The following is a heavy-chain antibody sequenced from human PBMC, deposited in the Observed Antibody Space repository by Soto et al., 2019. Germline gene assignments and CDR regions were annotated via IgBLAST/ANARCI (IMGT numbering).Heavy chain of an antibody. J-gene: IGHJ6*02. D-gene: IGHD3-3*01. CDR3: ARIRGSGYYYGMDV. CDR2: IDWDDEK. V-gene: IGHV2-70*11. CDR1: GFSLSTSTMC. Sequence: SGPTLVNPTQTLTLTCSFSGFSLSTSTMCVNWVRQPPGKALEWLARIDWDDEKYYSTSLKTRLTISKDTSKNQVVLTMTNMDPVDTATYYCARIRGSGYYYGMDVWGQGTTVTVSS.